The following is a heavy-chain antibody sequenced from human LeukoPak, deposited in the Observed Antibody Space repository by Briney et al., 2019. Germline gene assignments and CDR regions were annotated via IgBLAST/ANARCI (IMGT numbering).Heavy chain of an antibody. CDR2: ISSSSSYI. CDR3: ARDRGDVGYCSSTSCSNLDY. V-gene: IGHV3-21*01. CDR1: GFTFSSYS. J-gene: IGHJ4*02. D-gene: IGHD2-2*01. Sequence: PGGSLRLSCAASGFTFSSYSMNWVRQAPGKGLVWVSSISSSSSYIYYADSVKGRFTISRDNAKNSLYLQMNSLGAEDTAVYYCARDRGDVGYCSSTSCSNLDYWGQGTLVTVSS.